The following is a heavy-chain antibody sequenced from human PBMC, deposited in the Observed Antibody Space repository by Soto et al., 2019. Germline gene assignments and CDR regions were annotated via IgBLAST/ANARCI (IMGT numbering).Heavy chain of an antibody. D-gene: IGHD4-17*01. Sequence: QVQLVQSGAEVKKPGASVKVSCKTSGYSFTNFYIHWVRRAPGQGFEWMGIVNPNGGGTSYPQKFRGRVIMTKDTSTSTVYMELSSLGSEDTAVYYCARDPSPQHYENHFDYWGQGTLVTVSS. CDR2: VNPNGGGT. CDR3: ARDPSPQHYENHFDY. J-gene: IGHJ4*02. V-gene: IGHV1-46*03. CDR1: GYSFTNFY.